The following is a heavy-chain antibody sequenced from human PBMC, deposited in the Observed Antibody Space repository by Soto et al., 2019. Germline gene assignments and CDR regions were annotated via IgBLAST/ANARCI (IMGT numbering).Heavy chain of an antibody. J-gene: IGHJ3*02. CDR2: IYYSGST. V-gene: IGHV4-59*08. D-gene: IGHD3-10*01. CDR1: GGSISSYY. Sequence: PSETLSLTCTVSGGSISSYYWSWIRQPPGKGLEWIGYIYYSGSTNYNPPLKSRVTISVDTSKNQFSLKLSSVTAADTAVYYCARRWGGTFDIWGQGTTVTVS. CDR3: ARRWGGTFDI.